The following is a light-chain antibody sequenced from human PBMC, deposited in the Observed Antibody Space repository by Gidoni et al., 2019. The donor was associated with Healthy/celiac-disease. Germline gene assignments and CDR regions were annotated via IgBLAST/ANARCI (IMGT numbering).Light chain of an antibody. CDR1: QSISSY. J-gene: IGKJ2*03. CDR3: QQSYSTPYS. Sequence: DIQITQSPSSLSASVGDRVTITCRASQSISSYLNWSQQKPGKAPKLLIYAASSLQSGVPSRFSGSGSGTDFTLTISSLQPEDFANYYCQQSYSTPYSFGQGTKLEIK. CDR2: AAS. V-gene: IGKV1-39*01.